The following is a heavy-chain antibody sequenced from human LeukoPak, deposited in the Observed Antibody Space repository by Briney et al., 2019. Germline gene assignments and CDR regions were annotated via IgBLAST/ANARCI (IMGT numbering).Heavy chain of an antibody. Sequence: PGGSLRLSCAGSGFTFSSYSMNWARQAPGKGLEWVSCISSSSSYIYYADSVKGRFTISRDNAKNSLYLQMNSLRAEDTAVYYCATSPVYSYGHPYYFDYWGQGTLVTVSS. V-gene: IGHV3-21*01. CDR3: ATSPVYSYGHPYYFDY. CDR1: GFTFSSYS. D-gene: IGHD5-18*01. CDR2: ISSSSSYI. J-gene: IGHJ4*02.